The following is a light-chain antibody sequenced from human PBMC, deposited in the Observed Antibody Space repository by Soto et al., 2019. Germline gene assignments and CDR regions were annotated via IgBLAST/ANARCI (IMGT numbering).Light chain of an antibody. CDR2: TNN. CDR3: AAWDTIVPFV. J-gene: IGLJ1*01. Sequence: QSVLTQPPSASGTAGQRGTISCSGSESETVTWYQQLPGTAPKLLTYTNNQRPSGVSDRFSASKSGAPASLAISGLQFEDEAVYYCAAWDTIVPFVFGTVTKLTVL. V-gene: IGLV1-44*01. CDR1: ESET.